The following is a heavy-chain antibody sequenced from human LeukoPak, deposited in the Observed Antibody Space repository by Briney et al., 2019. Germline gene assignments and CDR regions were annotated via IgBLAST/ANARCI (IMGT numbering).Heavy chain of an antibody. D-gene: IGHD4/OR15-4a*01. Sequence: PGGPLRLSCAASGFTFSTYAMSWVRQAPGKGLEWVSAISGSGGSTYYADSVKGRFTISRDNSKNTLYLQMNSLRAEDTAVYYCAKDLVKYPGAMKFDYWGQGTLVTVSS. CDR3: AKDLVKYPGAMKFDY. J-gene: IGHJ4*02. V-gene: IGHV3-23*01. CDR1: GFTFSTYA. CDR2: ISGSGGST.